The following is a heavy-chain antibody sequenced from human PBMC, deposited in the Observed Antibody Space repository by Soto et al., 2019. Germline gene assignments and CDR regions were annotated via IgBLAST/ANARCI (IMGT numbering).Heavy chain of an antibody. CDR3: SRDDVYCSGGSCYGVPMDV. V-gene: IGHV3-66*01. D-gene: IGHD2-15*01. CDR2: IQSGGST. CDR1: GFTVSSHY. Sequence: EVQLVESGGDLVQPGGSLRLSCAASGFTVSSHYMNWVRQAPGKGLEWVSLIQSGGSTFYADSVKGRFTISRDNSKNTWFLQMISLRVEDTAMYYCSRDDVYCSGGSCYGVPMDVRGRGSTVTVSS. J-gene: IGHJ6*03.